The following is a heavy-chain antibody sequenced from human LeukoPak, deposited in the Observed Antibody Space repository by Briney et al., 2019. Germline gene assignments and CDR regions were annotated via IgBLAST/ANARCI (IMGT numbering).Heavy chain of an antibody. D-gene: IGHD3-10*01. CDR3: TGNYYGSGSYADFDY. V-gene: IGHV3-73*01. CDR1: GFTSSGSA. CDR2: IRSTANGYAT. Sequence: GGSLRLSCAASGFTSSGSALHWVRQASGKRLEWVGRIRSTANGYATAYAASVKGRFTISRDDSKNTAYLQMDSLKTEDTAVYYCTGNYYGSGSYADFDYWGQGTLVTVSS. J-gene: IGHJ4*02.